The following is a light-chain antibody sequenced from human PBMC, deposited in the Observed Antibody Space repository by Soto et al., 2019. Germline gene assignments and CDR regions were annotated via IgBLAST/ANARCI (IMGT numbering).Light chain of an antibody. V-gene: IGKV1-39*01. CDR1: QSISSY. J-gene: IGKJ4*01. CDR3: QQSYSTPPGLT. Sequence: DIQMTQSPSSLSASVGDRVTITCRASQSISSYLNWYQQKPGKAPKLLIYAASSLQSGVPSRFSGGGSGTDFTLTISRLQPEDFATYYCQQSYSTPPGLTFGGGTKVESK. CDR2: AAS.